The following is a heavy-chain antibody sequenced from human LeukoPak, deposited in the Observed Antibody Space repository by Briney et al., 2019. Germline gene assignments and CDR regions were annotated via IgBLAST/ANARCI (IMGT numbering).Heavy chain of an antibody. CDR2: IIPIFGTA. J-gene: IGHJ5*02. Sequence: ASVKVSCKASGGTFISYAISWVRQAPGQGLEWMGGIIPIFGTAYYAQKFQGRVTITADESTSTAYMELSSLRSEDTAVYYCARVGDFWSGYPQRNWFDPWGQGTLVTVSS. CDR3: ARVGDFWSGYPQRNWFDP. CDR1: GGTFISYA. D-gene: IGHD3-3*01. V-gene: IGHV1-69*13.